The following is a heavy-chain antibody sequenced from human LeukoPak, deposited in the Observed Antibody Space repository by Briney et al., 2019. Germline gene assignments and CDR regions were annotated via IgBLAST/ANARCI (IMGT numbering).Heavy chain of an antibody. J-gene: IGHJ4*02. CDR3: VTGFLRSLRFDY. D-gene: IGHD4-17*01. Sequence: GASVNVSCKVSGYTLTELSLHWVRQAPGQGLEGMGGFDPEDGETIYAQKFQGRVTMTEDTSTETGYMELSRLRSEETAVYYCVTGFLRSLRFDYWGQGTLVTVSS. V-gene: IGHV1-24*01. CDR1: GYTLTELS. CDR2: FDPEDGET.